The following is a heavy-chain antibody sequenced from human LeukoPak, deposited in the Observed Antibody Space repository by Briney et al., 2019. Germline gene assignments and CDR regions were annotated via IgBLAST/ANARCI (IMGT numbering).Heavy chain of an antibody. Sequence: GGSLRLPCAASGFTFSSYWMSWVRQAPGKGLDWVANIKQDGSVKYYVDSVKGRFTISRDNAKNSLYLQMNSLRAEDKAVYYCARDRKQQLSDYWGQGTLVTVSS. V-gene: IGHV3-7*01. CDR1: GFTFSSYW. CDR2: IKQDGSVK. CDR3: ARDRKQQLSDY. D-gene: IGHD6-13*01. J-gene: IGHJ4*02.